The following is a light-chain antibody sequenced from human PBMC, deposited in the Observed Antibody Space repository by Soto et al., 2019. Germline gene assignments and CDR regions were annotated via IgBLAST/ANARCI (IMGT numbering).Light chain of an antibody. CDR2: GAS. J-gene: IGKJ5*01. CDR3: QHYQSGHPIT. Sequence: EIVLTQSPTTLPLSPGETATLSCMAAQSVGTRLAWYQHKTGQAPRLLISGASSRATGIPDRFTGSGSETSFTLTISRLEPEDFALYYCQHYQSGHPITFGQGTRLEIK. V-gene: IGKV3-20*01. CDR1: QSVGTR.